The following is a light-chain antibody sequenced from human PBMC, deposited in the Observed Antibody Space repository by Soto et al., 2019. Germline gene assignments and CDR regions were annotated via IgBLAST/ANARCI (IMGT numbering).Light chain of an antibody. CDR2: DAS. CDR3: QQYDNLLT. CDR1: QDISNY. J-gene: IGKJ3*01. V-gene: IGKV1-33*01. Sequence: DIQMTQSPSSLSASVGDRVTITSQASQDISNYLNWYQQKPGKAPKLLIYDASNLETGVPSRLSGSGSGTDFTFTISSLQPEDIATYYCQQYDNLLTFGPGTKVDIK.